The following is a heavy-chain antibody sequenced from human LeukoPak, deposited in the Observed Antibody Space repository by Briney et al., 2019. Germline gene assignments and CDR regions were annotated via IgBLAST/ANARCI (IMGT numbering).Heavy chain of an antibody. Sequence: GGSLRLSCAASGFTFGRNAMSWVRQAPGKSLEWVSSISGGGGSESYADSVKGRFTISRDNSKNTMNLQMNSLRDDDTAVYYCAKILQSYYYSGFEYWGQGALVTVSS. CDR2: ISGGGGSE. CDR3: AKILQSYYYSGFEY. D-gene: IGHD3-10*01. CDR1: GFTFGRNA. V-gene: IGHV3-23*01. J-gene: IGHJ4*02.